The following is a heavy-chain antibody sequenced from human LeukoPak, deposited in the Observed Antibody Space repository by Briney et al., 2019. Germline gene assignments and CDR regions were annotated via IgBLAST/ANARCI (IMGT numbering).Heavy chain of an antibody. CDR2: IYYSGST. Sequence: SETLSLTCTVSGGSINSYYWSWIRQPPGKGPEWIGYIYYSGSTNYNPSLKSRVTISVDTSKNQFSLKLSSVSAADTAIYYCARHVDSSGWYRSYFDYWGQGILVTVSS. J-gene: IGHJ4*02. V-gene: IGHV4-59*08. D-gene: IGHD6-19*01. CDR3: ARHVDSSGWYRSYFDY. CDR1: GGSINSYY.